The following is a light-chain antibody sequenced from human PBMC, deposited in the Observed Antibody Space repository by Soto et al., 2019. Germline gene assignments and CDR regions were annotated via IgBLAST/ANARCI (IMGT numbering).Light chain of an antibody. Sequence: QSALTQPPSASGSPGQSVTISCTGTSSDVGGYNDVSWYQQHPGKAPTLMIYEVSKRPSGVPDRFSGSKSGNTASLTVSGLQAEDEADYYCSSYAGSNNFVVFGGGTKLTVL. V-gene: IGLV2-8*01. J-gene: IGLJ2*01. CDR2: EVS. CDR1: SSDVGGYND. CDR3: SSYAGSNNFVV.